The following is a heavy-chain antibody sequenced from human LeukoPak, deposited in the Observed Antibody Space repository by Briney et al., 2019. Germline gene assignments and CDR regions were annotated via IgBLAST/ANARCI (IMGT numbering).Heavy chain of an antibody. J-gene: IGHJ6*02. Sequence: SETLSLTCAVYGGSFSGYYWSWIRQPPGKGLEWIGEINQSGSTNYNPSLKSRVTISVDTSKNQFSLKLSSVTAADTAVYYCARVRRAYSSSWYETADYYYYGMDVWGQGTTVTVSS. V-gene: IGHV4-34*01. CDR2: INQSGST. D-gene: IGHD6-13*01. CDR1: GGSFSGYY. CDR3: ARVRRAYSSSWYETADYYYYGMDV.